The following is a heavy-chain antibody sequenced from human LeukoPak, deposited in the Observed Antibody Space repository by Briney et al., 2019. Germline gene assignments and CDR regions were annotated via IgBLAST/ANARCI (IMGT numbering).Heavy chain of an antibody. V-gene: IGHV4-34*01. J-gene: IGHJ5*02. Sequence: SETLSLTCAVYGGSFSGYYWSWIRQPPGKGLEWIGEINHSGSTNYNPSLKSRVTISVDTSKDQFSLKLSSVTAADTAVYYCARRRITIFGEVNWEYNWFDPWGQGTLVTVSS. CDR2: INHSGST. CDR1: GGSFSGYY. CDR3: ARRRITIFGEVNWEYNWFDP. D-gene: IGHD3-3*01.